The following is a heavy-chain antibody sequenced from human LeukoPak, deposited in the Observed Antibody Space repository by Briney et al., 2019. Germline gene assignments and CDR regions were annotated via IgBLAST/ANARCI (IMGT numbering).Heavy chain of an antibody. CDR2: IRSKAYGGTT. J-gene: IGHJ3*02. V-gene: IGHV3-49*04. CDR1: GFTFSTYS. Sequence: GGSLRLSCAASGFTFSTYSMNWVRQAPGKGLEWVGFIRSKAYGGTTEYAASVKGRFTISRDDSKSIAYLQMSSLKTEDTAVYYCTPTFIDFWSGPRGDAFDIWGQGTMVTVSS. D-gene: IGHD3-3*01. CDR3: TPTFIDFWSGPRGDAFDI.